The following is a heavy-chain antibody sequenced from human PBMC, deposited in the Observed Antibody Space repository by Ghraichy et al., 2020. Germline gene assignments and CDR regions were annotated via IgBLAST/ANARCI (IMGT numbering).Heavy chain of an antibody. V-gene: IGHV4-59*01. CDR2: IYYSGST. CDR3: ARGDGASSSIDY. CDR1: GGSISSYY. J-gene: IGHJ4*02. D-gene: IGHD6-6*01. Sequence: SETLSLTCTVSGGSISSYYWSWIRQPPGKGLEWIGYIYYSGSTNYNPSLKSQVTISVDTSKNQFSLKLSSVTAADTAVYYCARGDGASSSIDYWGQGTLVTVSS.